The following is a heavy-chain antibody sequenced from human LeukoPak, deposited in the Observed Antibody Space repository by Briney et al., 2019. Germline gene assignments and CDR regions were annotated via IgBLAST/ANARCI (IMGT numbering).Heavy chain of an antibody. CDR3: ANLTPYSTTPTGF. V-gene: IGHV3-23*01. CDR1: GFTFSSYA. D-gene: IGHD2-21*01. J-gene: IGHJ4*02. CDR2: ISRSGSTP. Sequence: GSLRLASAASGFTFSSYAMSWVRQAQGQGLEWVAAISRSGSTPYYTASVKGRFTVSRDNSKNTLFLQMNSLRAGDTAVYYCANLTPYSTTPTGFWGRGTLVTVSS.